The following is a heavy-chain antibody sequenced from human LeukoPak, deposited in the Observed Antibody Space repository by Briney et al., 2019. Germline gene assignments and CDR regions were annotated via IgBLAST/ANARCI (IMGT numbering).Heavy chain of an antibody. V-gene: IGHV1-18*01. Sequence: ASVKVSCKASGYTFISYGISWVRQAPGQGLEWVGWIFTYNGDTKYEKKFQGRVTMTTDSFTNTVYLELRSLRSDDTAVYYCARGKEREPFDFWGQGTLVTVSS. J-gene: IGHJ4*02. D-gene: IGHD1-1*01. CDR3: ARGKEREPFDF. CDR1: GYTFISYG. CDR2: IFTYNGDT.